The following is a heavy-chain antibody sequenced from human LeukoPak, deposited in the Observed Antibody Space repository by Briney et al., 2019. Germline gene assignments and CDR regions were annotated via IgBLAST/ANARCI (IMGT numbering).Heavy chain of an antibody. J-gene: IGHJ4*02. V-gene: IGHV3-30*02. CDR1: GFTFSNYG. Sequence: GGSLRLSCAASGFTFSNYGMHWVRQAPGKGLEWVAFIQYDGSDKYYADSVKGRFTISRDNSKNTLYLQMNSLRTEDTAVYYCRDPFDYWGQGTLVTVSS. CDR3: RDPFDY. CDR2: IQYDGSDK.